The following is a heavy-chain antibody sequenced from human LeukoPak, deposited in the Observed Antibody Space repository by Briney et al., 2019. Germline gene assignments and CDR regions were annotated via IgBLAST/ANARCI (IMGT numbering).Heavy chain of an antibody. CDR2: ISAYNGNT. V-gene: IGHV1-18*01. Sequence: ASVKVSCKASGYTFTSYGISWVRQAPGQGLEWMGWISAYNGNTNYAQNLQGRVTMTTDTSTSTAYMELRSLRSDDTAVYYCASHVGDHIAAAGTSWFDPWGQGTLVTVSS. D-gene: IGHD6-13*01. CDR1: GYTFTSYG. J-gene: IGHJ5*02. CDR3: ASHVGDHIAAAGTSWFDP.